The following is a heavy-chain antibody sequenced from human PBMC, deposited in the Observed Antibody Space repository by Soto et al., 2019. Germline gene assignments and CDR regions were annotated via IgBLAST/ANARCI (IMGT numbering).Heavy chain of an antibody. J-gene: IGHJ6*02. CDR1: GFTFSSYG. V-gene: IGHV3-33*01. CDR3: TREYDSSSFDAPRDYYYYAMDV. CDR2: IWYYGSNK. Sequence: SLRLSCAASGFTFSSYGMHWVRQASGNGLELVAVIWYYGSNKYYADSVKGRFTIPRDNSKNTLYLQMHRLRPEDTAVYYCTREYDSSSFDAPRDYYYYAMDVWGQGTTVTVSS. D-gene: IGHD6-6*01.